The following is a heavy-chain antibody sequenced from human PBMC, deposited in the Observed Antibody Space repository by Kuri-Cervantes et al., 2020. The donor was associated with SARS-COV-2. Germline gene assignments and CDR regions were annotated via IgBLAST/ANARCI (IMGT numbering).Heavy chain of an antibody. V-gene: IGHV1-3*01. Sequence: ASVKVSCKASGGTFSSYAISWVRQAPGQGLEWMGWINAGNGNTKYSQKFQGRVTITRDTSASTAYMELSSLRSEDTAVYYCARALQVGSWDYGGNYWFDPWGQGTLVTVSS. CDR2: INAGNGNT. CDR1: GGTFSSYA. J-gene: IGHJ5*02. D-gene: IGHD4-23*01. CDR3: ARALQVGSWDYGGNYWFDP.